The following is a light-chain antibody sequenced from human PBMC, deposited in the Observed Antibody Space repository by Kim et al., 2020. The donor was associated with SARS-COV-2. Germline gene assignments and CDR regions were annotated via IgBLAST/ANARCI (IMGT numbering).Light chain of an antibody. CDR3: NSRDSSVNR. CDR1: SLRRYY. CDR2: GKN. Sequence: SSELTQDPAVSVALGQTVRITCQGDSLRRYYASWYQQKPGQAPVLVIYGKNNRPSGIPDRFSGSSSRNTASLTITGAQAEDEADYYGNSRDSSVNRFGRGTKLTVL. V-gene: IGLV3-19*01. J-gene: IGLJ2*01.